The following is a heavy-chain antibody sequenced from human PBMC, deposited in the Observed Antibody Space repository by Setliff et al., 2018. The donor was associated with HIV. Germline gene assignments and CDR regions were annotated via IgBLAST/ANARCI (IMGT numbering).Heavy chain of an antibody. CDR3: AGDLFPYYHDSSPYYPPGY. CDR2: IFARGDGT. V-gene: IGHV3-21*04. J-gene: IGHJ4*02. D-gene: IGHD3-22*01. CDR1: GFTFSTFA. Sequence: GGSLRLSCVASGFTFSTFAMHWVRQAPGKGLEWVSDIFARGDGTSYAESVKGRFTISRDNAKNSLFLQMNSLRAEDTAVYYCAGDLFPYYHDSSPYYPPGYWGQGTLVTVSS.